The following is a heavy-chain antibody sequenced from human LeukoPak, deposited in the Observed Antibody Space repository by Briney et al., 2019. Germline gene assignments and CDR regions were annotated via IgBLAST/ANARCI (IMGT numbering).Heavy chain of an antibody. V-gene: IGHV3-23*01. J-gene: IGHJ4*02. CDR2: ISDNGGTT. CDR1: GFTFSSYA. CDR3: AKEVHDSSGYIPVY. D-gene: IGHD3-22*01. Sequence: PGASLRLSCAASGFTFSSYAMSWVRQAPGKGLEWVSAISDNGGTTYYADSVKGRFTISRDNSKNTLYLQMNSLRAEDTAVYYCAKEVHDSSGYIPVYWGQGTLVTVSS.